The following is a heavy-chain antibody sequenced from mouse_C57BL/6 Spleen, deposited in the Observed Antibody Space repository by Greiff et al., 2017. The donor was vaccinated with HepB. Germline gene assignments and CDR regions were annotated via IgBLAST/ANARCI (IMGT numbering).Heavy chain of an antibody. CDR1: GFTFSDYG. Sequence: EVQLVESGGGLVKPGGSLKLSCAASGFTFSDYGMHWVRQAPEKGLEWVAYISSGSSTIYYADTVKGRFTISRDNAKNTLFLQMTSLRSEDTALYYCASKPELYFDYWGQGTTLTVSS. CDR2: ISSGSSTI. J-gene: IGHJ2*01. CDR3: ASKPELYFDY. D-gene: IGHD4-1*01. V-gene: IGHV5-17*01.